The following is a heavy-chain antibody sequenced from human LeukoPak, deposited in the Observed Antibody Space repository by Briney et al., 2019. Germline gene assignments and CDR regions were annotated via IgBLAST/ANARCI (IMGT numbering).Heavy chain of an antibody. D-gene: IGHD2-2*01. CDR1: GGSISSYY. V-gene: IGHV4-59*08. J-gene: IGHJ4*02. Sequence: PSETLSLTCTVSGGSISSYYWTWIRQPPGKGLEWIGYIYHSGVTNYIPSLKSRVTIPMDTSKNQFSLKLNSVTAADTAVYYCARLVESQPYYFDYWGQGTLVTVSS. CDR2: IYHSGVT. CDR3: ARLVESQPYYFDY.